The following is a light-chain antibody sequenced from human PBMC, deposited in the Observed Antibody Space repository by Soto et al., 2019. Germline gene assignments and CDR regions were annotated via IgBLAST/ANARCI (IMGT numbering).Light chain of an antibody. CDR1: QSINNY. CDR2: KAS. J-gene: IGKJ1*01. CDR3: QPDGNLWT. Sequence: DIQLTQSPSTLSSSVGDRVTISCRASQSINNYLAWYQQKPGKAPKLLIYKASTLERGVPSTFSGSGSGKEISLTISSLQPDDCATYNCQPDGNLWTFGQGPKVEIK. V-gene: IGKV1-5*03.